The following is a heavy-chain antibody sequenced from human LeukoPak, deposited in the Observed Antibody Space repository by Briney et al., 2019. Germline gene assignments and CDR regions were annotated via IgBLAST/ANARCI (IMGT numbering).Heavy chain of an antibody. Sequence: PSETLSLTCAVYGGSFSGYYWSWIRQPPGKGLEWIGEINHSGSTNYNPSLKSRVTISVDTSKNQFSLKLSSVTAADTAVYYCARGRGGSGRHAEYFRHWGQGTLVTVSS. V-gene: IGHV4-34*01. D-gene: IGHD6-19*01. CDR1: GGSFSGYY. CDR2: INHSGST. J-gene: IGHJ1*01. CDR3: ARGRGGSGRHAEYFRH.